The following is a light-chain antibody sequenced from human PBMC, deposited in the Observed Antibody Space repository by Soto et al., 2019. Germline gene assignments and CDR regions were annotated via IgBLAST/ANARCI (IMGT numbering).Light chain of an antibody. CDR3: QLFGRSPT. J-gene: IGKJ3*01. CDR1: QLVVTSY. CDR2: GAL. V-gene: IGKV3-20*01. Sequence: EIVLTQSPGTLSLSPGERATLSFRASQLVVTSYLHWYQHKPGQAPRLLISGALTRATGVPDRFSGSGSGTDFTLTISRLEPEDCAVYYCQLFGRSPTFGPGTKVDIK.